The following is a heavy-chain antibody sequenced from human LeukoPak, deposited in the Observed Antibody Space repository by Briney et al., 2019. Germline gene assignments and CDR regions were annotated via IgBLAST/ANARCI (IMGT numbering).Heavy chain of an antibody. CDR1: GGSISSSSYY. CDR3: ARDEQQFDAFDI. J-gene: IGHJ3*02. D-gene: IGHD6-13*01. Sequence: KSAETLSLTCTVSGGSISSSSYYWGWIRQPPGKGLEWIGYIYDSGSTNYTPSLSRRVTISVDTTKNKFSLKLNSVTTADTAVYYCARDEQQFDAFDIWGQGTMVTVSS. CDR2: IYDSGST. V-gene: IGHV4-61*01.